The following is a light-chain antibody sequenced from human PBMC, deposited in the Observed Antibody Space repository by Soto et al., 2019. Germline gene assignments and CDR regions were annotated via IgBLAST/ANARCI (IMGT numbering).Light chain of an antibody. V-gene: IGLV1-44*01. CDR3: SAGDDSLNGQVV. J-gene: IGLJ2*01. CDR1: SSNIGSNT. CDR2: SNN. Sequence: QSVLTQPPSASGTPGQRVTISCSGSSSNIGSNTVHWYQQLPGTAPKLLIYSNNQRPSGVPDRFSGSKSGTSASLAISGLQSADEDDDYCSAGDDSLNGQVVFGGGTKLTVL.